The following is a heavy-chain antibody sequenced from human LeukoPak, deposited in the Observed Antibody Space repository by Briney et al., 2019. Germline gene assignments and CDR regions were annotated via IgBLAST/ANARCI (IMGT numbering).Heavy chain of an antibody. D-gene: IGHD4-17*01. V-gene: IGHV4-59*08. J-gene: IGHJ2*01. CDR3: ARLDYGDYWYFDL. Sequence: SETLSLTCSVSGASISSFYWSWIRQTPGKGLEWIGYVHDSGNTNYNPSLKSRVTISVDASNNHFSLTLTSVTAADTAVYYCARLDYGDYWYFDLWGRGTLVTASS. CDR2: VHDSGNT. CDR1: GASISSFY.